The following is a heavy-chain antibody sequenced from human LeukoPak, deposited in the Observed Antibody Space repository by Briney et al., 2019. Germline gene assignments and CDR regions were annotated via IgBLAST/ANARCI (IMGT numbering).Heavy chain of an antibody. Sequence: GGSLRLSCAASGFTFSSYAMNWVRQVPGKGLEWVSGISWNSGSTGYADSVKGRFTISRDNAKNSLYLQMNSLRAEDTALYYCAKDMTTVTTSGSDYWGQGTLVTVSS. CDR1: GFTFSSYA. D-gene: IGHD4-17*01. CDR2: ISWNSGST. CDR3: AKDMTTVTTSGSDY. J-gene: IGHJ4*02. V-gene: IGHV3-9*01.